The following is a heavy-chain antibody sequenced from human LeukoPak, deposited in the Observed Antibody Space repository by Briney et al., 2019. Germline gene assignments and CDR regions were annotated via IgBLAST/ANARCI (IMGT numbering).Heavy chain of an antibody. CDR2: ISSNGGST. J-gene: IGHJ3*02. CDR3: AREGGDTDAFDI. CDR1: GFTFRSYA. Sequence: PGGSLTLSCAASGFTFRSYAIHWVRQGPGKGLEYVAAISSNGGSTYYANSVKGRFTISRDKSKNTLYLQMGSVRAEDMAVYYCAREGGDTDAFDIWGQGTMVTVSS. V-gene: IGHV3-64*01. D-gene: IGHD2-21*02.